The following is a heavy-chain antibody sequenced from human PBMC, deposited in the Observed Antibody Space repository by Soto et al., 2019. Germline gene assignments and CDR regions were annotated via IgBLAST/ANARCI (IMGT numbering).Heavy chain of an antibody. CDR3: AVFRDSSQGASYYFYMHV. V-gene: IGHV1-69*02. D-gene: IGHD6-13*01. CDR1: GSTFSSYT. J-gene: IGHJ6*03. Sequence: ASVKVSCKASGSTFSSYTISWLRQAPGQGIEWMGRIIPILGIANYAQKFQGRVTITADKSTSTAYMELSSLRSEDTAVYYFAVFRDSSQGASYYFYMHVWGKGTTVTVSS. CDR2: IIPILGIA.